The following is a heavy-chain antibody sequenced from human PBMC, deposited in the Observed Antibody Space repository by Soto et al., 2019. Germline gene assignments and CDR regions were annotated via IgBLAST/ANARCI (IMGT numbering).Heavy chain of an antibody. CDR3: AIDERYYDSSGYYYSNWFDP. J-gene: IGHJ5*02. CDR1: GGSSRSGDCY. CDR2: IYYSGST. V-gene: IGHV4-30-4*01. D-gene: IGHD3-22*01. Sequence: NPSETLSLTCTFSGGSSRSGDCYWSWIRQPPGKGLEWIGYIYYSGSTYYNPSLKSRVTISVDTSRNQFSLKLSSVTAADTAVYYFAIDERYYDSSGYYYSNWFDPWGQGTLVTVSS.